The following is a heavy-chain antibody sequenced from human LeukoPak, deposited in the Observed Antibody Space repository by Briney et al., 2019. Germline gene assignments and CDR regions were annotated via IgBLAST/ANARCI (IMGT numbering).Heavy chain of an antibody. CDR1: AGSISSGEYY. D-gene: IGHD3-22*01. CDR3: ARGIGTSYDSSRDAFDM. Sequence: SSQTLSLTCTVSAGSISSGEYYWSWIRQPAGKGLEWIGRIYSPGTNYNYNPSLKSRVTISIDTSKNQFSLKLTSVTAADTAVYYCARGIGTSYDSSRDAFDMWGQGTMVTVSS. J-gene: IGHJ3*02. CDR2: IYSPGTN. V-gene: IGHV4-61*02.